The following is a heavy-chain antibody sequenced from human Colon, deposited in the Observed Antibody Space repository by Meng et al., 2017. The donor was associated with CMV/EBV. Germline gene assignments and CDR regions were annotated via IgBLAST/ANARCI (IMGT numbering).Heavy chain of an antibody. CDR1: GFTFSSYS. D-gene: IGHD6-13*01. J-gene: IGHJ4*02. Sequence: GASLKISCVTSGFTFSSYSLNWVRQAPGKGLEWVSSITHTSDTYYADSLKGRFTVSRDNAQNSGYLQMNSLTAEDTAVYFCARGWPPDYWGQGTLVTVSS. V-gene: IGHV3-21*06. CDR3: ARGWPPDY. CDR2: ITHTSDT.